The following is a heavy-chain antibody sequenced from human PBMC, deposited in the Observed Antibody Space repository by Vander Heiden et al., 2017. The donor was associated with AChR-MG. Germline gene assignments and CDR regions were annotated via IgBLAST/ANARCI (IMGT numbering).Heavy chain of an antibody. Sequence: QVQLVESGGGVVQPGGSLRLSCAASGFTFSSYGMHWVRQAPGKGLEWVAFIRYDGSNKYYADSVKGRFTISRDNSKNTLYLQMNSLRAEDTAVYYCAKDRGLGWDYGSGSLKDYYFDYWGQGTLVTVSS. CDR1: GFTFSSYG. V-gene: IGHV3-30*02. CDR2: IRYDGSNK. D-gene: IGHD3-10*01. J-gene: IGHJ4*02. CDR3: AKDRGLGWDYGSGSLKDYYFDY.